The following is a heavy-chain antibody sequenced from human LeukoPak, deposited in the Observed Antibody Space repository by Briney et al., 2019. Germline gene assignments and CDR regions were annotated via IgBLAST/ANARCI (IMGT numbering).Heavy chain of an antibody. D-gene: IGHD3-22*01. Sequence: SETLSLTCTASGYSISSGYYWGWIRQPPGKGLEWIGSIYHSGSTYYNPSLKSRVTISVDTSKNQFSLKLSSVTATDTAVYYCARDYDSSGYYRNWFDPWGQGTLVTVSS. V-gene: IGHV4-38-2*02. CDR2: IYHSGST. CDR1: GYSISSGYY. CDR3: ARDYDSSGYYRNWFDP. J-gene: IGHJ5*02.